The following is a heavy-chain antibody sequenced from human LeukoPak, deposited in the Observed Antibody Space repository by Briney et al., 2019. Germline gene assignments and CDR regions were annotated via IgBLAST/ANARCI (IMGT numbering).Heavy chain of an antibody. V-gene: IGHV4-39*02. CDR1: GGFISSSSYY. J-gene: IGHJ1*01. Sequence: PSETLSLTCTISGGFISSSSYYWGWIRQPPGKGLEWIGDIYYTGSTYYNASLKSRVSISIDTSNNHFSLKLSSVTAADTALYYCARRRYYDSTGYFDWGQGTLVTVSS. D-gene: IGHD3-22*01. CDR3: ARRRYYDSTGYFD. CDR2: IYYTGST.